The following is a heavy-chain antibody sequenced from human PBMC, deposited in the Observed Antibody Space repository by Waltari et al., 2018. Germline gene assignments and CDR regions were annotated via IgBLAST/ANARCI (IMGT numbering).Heavy chain of an antibody. V-gene: IGHV4-59*01. D-gene: IGHD5-18*01. CDR3: ARARDTAMVDY. Sequence: QVQLQESGPGLVKPSETLSLTCTVSGGSISSYYWSWLRQPPGKGLEWIGYIYYSGSTNYNPSLKSRVTISVDTSKNQFSLKLSSVTAADTAVYYCARARDTAMVDYWGQGTLVTVSS. J-gene: IGHJ4*02. CDR1: GGSISSYY. CDR2: IYYSGST.